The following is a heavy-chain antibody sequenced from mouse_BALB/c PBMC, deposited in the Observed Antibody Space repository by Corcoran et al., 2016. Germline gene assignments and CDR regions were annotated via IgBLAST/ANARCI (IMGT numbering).Heavy chain of an antibody. CDR2: IWWNDDK. CDR1: GFSLRTSGMS. CDR3: ARIAGDYWYFDV. V-gene: IGHV8-8*01. J-gene: IGHJ1*01. Sequence: QVTLKEPGPGILQPSQTLSLTCSFSGFSLRTSGMSVGWIRQPSGKGLEWLAHIWWNDDKYYNPALKSRLTISKDTSNNLVFLKIASVVTADTATYYCARIAGDYWYFDVWGAGTTVTVSS. D-gene: IGHD4-1*01.